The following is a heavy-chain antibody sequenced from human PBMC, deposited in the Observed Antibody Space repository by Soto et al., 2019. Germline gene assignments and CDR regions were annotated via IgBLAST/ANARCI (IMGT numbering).Heavy chain of an antibody. Sequence: ASVMVSCKASGYTFTSYAMHWVRQAPGQRLEWMGWINAGNGNTKYSQKFQGRVTITRDTSASTAYMELSSLRSEDTTVYYCARSLNLANHQLLAGYWAQGTLVTVSS. CDR2: INAGNGNT. D-gene: IGHD2-2*01. CDR3: ARSLNLANHQLLAGY. V-gene: IGHV1-3*01. J-gene: IGHJ4*02. CDR1: GYTFTSYA.